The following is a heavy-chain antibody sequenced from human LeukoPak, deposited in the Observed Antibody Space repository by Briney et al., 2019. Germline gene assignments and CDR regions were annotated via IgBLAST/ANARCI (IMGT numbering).Heavy chain of an antibody. Sequence: KPSETLSLTCTVSGGSISSGGYYWSWIRQPPGKGLEWIGYIYHSGSTYYNPSLKSRVTISVDRSKNQFSLKLSSVTAADTAVYYCARHAYGGNSAATYWGQGTLVTVSS. J-gene: IGHJ4*02. V-gene: IGHV4-30-2*01. CDR2: IYHSGST. D-gene: IGHD4-23*01. CDR3: ARHAYGGNSAATY. CDR1: GGSISSGGYY.